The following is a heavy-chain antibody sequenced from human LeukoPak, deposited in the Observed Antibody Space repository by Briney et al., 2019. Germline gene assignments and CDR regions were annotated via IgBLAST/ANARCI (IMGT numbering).Heavy chain of an antibody. CDR3: ARTVLRYFDWLGEVDY. J-gene: IGHJ4*02. Sequence: ASVKVSCKASGYTFTSYDINWVRQATGQGLEWMGWMNPNSGNTGYAQKFQGRVTMTRNTSISTAYMELSSLRSEDTAVYYCARTVLRYFDWLGEVDYWGQGTLVTVSS. V-gene: IGHV1-8*02. CDR2: MNPNSGNT. CDR1: GYTFTSYD. D-gene: IGHD3-9*01.